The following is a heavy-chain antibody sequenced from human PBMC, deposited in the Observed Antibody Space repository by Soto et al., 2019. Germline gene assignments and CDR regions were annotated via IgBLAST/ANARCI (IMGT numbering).Heavy chain of an antibody. CDR3: ARDHTLVVIATTPPDI. CDR1: GFTFSSYA. CDR2: ISGSGGST. Sequence: GGSLRLSCAASGFTFSSYAMSWVRQAPGKGLEWVSAISGSGGSTYYADSVKGRFTISRDNSKNTLYLQMNSLRAEDTAVYYCARDHTLVVIATTPPDIWGQGTMVTVSS. V-gene: IGHV3-23*01. J-gene: IGHJ3*02. D-gene: IGHD2-21*01.